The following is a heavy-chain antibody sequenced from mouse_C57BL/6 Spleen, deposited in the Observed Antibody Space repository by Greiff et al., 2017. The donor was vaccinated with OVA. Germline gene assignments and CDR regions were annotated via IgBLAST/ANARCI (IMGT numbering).Heavy chain of an antibody. D-gene: IGHD2-5*01. Sequence: EVKVVESGEGLVKPGGSLKLSCAASGFTFSSYAMSWVRQTPEKRLEWVAYISSGGDYIYYADTVKGRFTISRDNARNTLYLQMSSLKSEDTAMYYCTREDSNWDYWGQGTTLTVSS. CDR3: TREDSNWDY. CDR1: GFTFSSYA. V-gene: IGHV5-9-1*02. J-gene: IGHJ2*01. CDR2: ISSGGDYI.